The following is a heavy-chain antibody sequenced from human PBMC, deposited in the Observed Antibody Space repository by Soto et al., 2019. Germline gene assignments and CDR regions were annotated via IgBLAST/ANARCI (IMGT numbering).Heavy chain of an antibody. J-gene: IGHJ6*03. CDR3: ARRYDFWSGYLYYYYMDV. CDR2: IYYSGST. D-gene: IGHD3-3*01. Sequence: QVQLRESSPGLVKPSETLSLTCTVSGGSISSYYWSWIRQPPGKGLEWIGYIYYSGSTNYNPSLKSRVTISVDTSKNQFSLKLSSVTAADTAVYYCARRYDFWSGYLYYYYMDVWGKGTTVTVSS. V-gene: IGHV4-59*08. CDR1: GGSISSYY.